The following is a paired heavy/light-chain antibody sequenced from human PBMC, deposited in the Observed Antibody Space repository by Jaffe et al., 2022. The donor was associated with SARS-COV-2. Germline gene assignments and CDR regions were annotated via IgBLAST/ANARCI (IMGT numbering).Light chain of an antibody. CDR1: QSLLHSNGYNY. J-gene: IGKJ1*01. V-gene: IGKV2-28*01. CDR3: MQHLQSPRT. CDR2: LGS. Sequence: DIVMTQSPLSLPVTPGEPASISCRSSQSLLHSNGYNYLDWYLQKPGQSPQLLIYLGSNRASGVPDRFSGSGSGTDFTLKISRVEAEDVGVYYCMQHLQSPRTFGQGTKVEIK.
Heavy chain of an antibody. Sequence: EIQLVESGGDLVQPGGSLRLSCAASGFTFTNYAMNWVRQAPGKGLEWVAGVKGNGDDTYYADSVKGRFTISRDNSKNTLYLQMNSLRAEDTAVFFCAKDHASRWTIDYWGRGTLVTVSS. V-gene: IGHV3-23*04. CDR2: VKGNGDDT. CDR3: AKDHASRWTIDY. CDR1: GFTFTNYA. D-gene: IGHD6-13*01. J-gene: IGHJ4*02.